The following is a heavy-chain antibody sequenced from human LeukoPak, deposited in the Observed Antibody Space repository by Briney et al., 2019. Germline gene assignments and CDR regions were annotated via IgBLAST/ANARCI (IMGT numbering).Heavy chain of an antibody. CDR2: IYHSGST. Sequence: PSETLSLTCTVSGYSISSGYYWGWIRQPPGKGLEWIGSIYHSGSTYYNPSLKSRVTISVDTSKNQFSLKLSSVTAADTAVYYCARSFSVGTPEYFQHWGQGTLVTVSS. V-gene: IGHV4-38-2*02. CDR3: ARSFSVGTPEYFQH. D-gene: IGHD6-13*01. J-gene: IGHJ1*01. CDR1: GYSISSGYY.